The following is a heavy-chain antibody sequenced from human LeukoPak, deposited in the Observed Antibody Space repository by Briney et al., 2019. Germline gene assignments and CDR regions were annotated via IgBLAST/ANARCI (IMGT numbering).Heavy chain of an antibody. CDR2: ISYDGSNK. Sequence: PGGSLRLSCAASGFTFSSYGMHWVRQTPGKGLEWVAVISYDGSNKYYADSVKGRFTISRDNSKNTLYLQMNSLRVEDTAVYYCARRFDLWGQGTLVTVSS. CDR1: GFTFSSYG. J-gene: IGHJ4*02. CDR3: ARRFDL. V-gene: IGHV3-30*03.